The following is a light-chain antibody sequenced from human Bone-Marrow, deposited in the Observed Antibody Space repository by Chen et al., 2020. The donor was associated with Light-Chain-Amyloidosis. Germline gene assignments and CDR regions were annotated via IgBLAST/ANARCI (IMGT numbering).Light chain of an antibody. CDR1: QSLQHRNGYTY. V-gene: IGKV2-28*01. Sequence: DIVLTQTPRSLPVTPGERASISCRSSQSLQHRNGYTYLGWYLQKPGQSPQLLIYLVSNRASGVPDRFSGSGSGTDFTLKISRVEPEDVGVYYCMQTVQSTWTFGQGTKVEIK. CDR2: LVS. J-gene: IGKJ1*01. CDR3: MQTVQSTWT.